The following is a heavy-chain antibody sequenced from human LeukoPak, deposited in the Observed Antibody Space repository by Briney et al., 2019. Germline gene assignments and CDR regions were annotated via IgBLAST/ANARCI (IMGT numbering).Heavy chain of an antibody. CDR2: IYSGGST. CDR1: GFTVSSNY. CDR3: ARVTFGDGYFDY. Sequence: GGSLRLSCAASGFTVSSNYMSWVRQAPGKGLEWVSVIYSGGSTYYADSVKGRFTISRDNSKNTLYLQMNNLRAEDTAVYYCARVTFGDGYFDYWGQGTLVTVSS. V-gene: IGHV3-53*05. D-gene: IGHD3-16*01. J-gene: IGHJ4*02.